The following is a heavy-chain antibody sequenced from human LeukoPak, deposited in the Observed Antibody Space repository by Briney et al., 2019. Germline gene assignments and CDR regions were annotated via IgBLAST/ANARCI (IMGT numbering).Heavy chain of an antibody. D-gene: IGHD3-10*01. CDR3: ARLFGLWYGSGSRDY. CDR1: GGSFSGYY. V-gene: IGHV4-34*01. CDR2: INHSGST. Sequence: KASETLSLTCAVYGGSFSGYYWSWIRQPPGKGLEWIGEINHSGSTNYNPSLKSRVTISVDTSKNQFSLKLSSVTAADTAVYYCARLFGLWYGSGSRDYWGQGTLVTVSS. J-gene: IGHJ4*02.